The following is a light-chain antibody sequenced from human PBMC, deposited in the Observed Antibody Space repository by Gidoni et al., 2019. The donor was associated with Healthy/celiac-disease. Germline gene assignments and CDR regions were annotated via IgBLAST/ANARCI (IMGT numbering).Light chain of an antibody. CDR3: QQYGSSAPT. V-gene: IGKV3-20*01. CDR1: QSVSSSY. Sequence: EIVLTQSPGTLSLSPWERATLSCRASQSVSSSYLACYQQKTGQAPRLLIYGASSRATGIPDRFRGSGSRTDFTLTISRLETEDFTVDYCQQYGSSAPTFGGGTKVEIK. CDR2: GAS. J-gene: IGKJ4*01.